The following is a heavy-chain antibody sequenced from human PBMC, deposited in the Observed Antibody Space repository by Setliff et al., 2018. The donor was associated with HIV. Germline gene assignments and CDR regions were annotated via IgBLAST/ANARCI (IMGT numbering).Heavy chain of an antibody. V-gene: IGHV3-23*01. J-gene: IGHJ1*01. CDR3: AQAQTSVSGSYYQYLQH. Sequence: LSCTASGFTFSNFAITWVRQAPGKGLEWVSAIGGSGFGTYYADSVKGRFTISRDNSKNTLYLRMNSLRAEDTAVYYCAQAQTSVSGSYYQYLQHWGQGTLVTVSS. CDR2: IGGSGFGT. CDR1: GFTFSNFA. D-gene: IGHD3-10*01.